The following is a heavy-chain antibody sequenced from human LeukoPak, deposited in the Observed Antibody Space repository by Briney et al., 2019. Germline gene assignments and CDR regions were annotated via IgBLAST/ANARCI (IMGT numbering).Heavy chain of an antibody. J-gene: IGHJ4*02. V-gene: IGHV3-20*04. CDR1: GFTFDEYG. CDR2: INWNGDSI. D-gene: IGHD3-22*01. CDR3: AKENWVYNWKYDSSGSGINY. Sequence: PGGSLRLSCAASGFTFDEYGMSWVRQAPGKGLEWVSSINWNGDSIAYVDSVKGRFTISRDNSKNTLYLQMSSLRAEDTAVYYCAKENWVYNWKYDSSGSGINYWGQGTLVTVSS.